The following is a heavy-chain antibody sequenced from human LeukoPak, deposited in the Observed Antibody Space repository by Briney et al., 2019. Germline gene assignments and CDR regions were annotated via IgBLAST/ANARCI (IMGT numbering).Heavy chain of an antibody. D-gene: IGHD3-3*01. CDR1: GGSFSGDY. CDR2: INHSGST. J-gene: IGHJ4*02. Sequence: PSETLPLTCAVYGGSFSGDYWSWIRQPPGKGLEWIGEINHSGSTNYNPSLKSRVTISVDTSKNQFSLKLSSVTAADTAVYYCARGDFGVIDYWGQGTLVTVSS. CDR3: ARGDFGVIDY. V-gene: IGHV4-34*01.